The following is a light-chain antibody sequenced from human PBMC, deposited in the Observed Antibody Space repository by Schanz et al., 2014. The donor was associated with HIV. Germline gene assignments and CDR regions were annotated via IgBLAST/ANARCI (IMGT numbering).Light chain of an antibody. Sequence: SVLTQPPSVSGAPGQRVTISCTGSSSNIGAGYDVHWYQQLPGTAPKLLIYGNSNRPSGVPDRFSGSKSGTSASLAITGLQAEDEADYYCLSYDNTLSGSRIFGGGTKLTVL. CDR3: LSYDNTLSGSRI. J-gene: IGLJ2*01. CDR2: GNS. V-gene: IGLV1-40*01. CDR1: SSNIGAGYD.